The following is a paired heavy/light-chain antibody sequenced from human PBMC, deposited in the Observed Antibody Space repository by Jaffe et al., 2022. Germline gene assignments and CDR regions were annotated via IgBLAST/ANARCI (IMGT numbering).Light chain of an antibody. CDR3: QQYNTYPLT. CDR1: QSISSS. V-gene: IGKV1-5*03. J-gene: IGKJ2*01. Sequence: DIQMTQSPSTLSASVGDSVTIPCRASQSISSSLAWYQQKPGKAPKLLIYKASTLESGVPSRFSGSGSGTEFTLTISSLQPGDFATYYCQQYNTYPLTFGQGTKLEIK. CDR2: KAS.
Heavy chain of an antibody. CDR2: IRGDGSST. CDR3: TRLLDRDM. V-gene: IGHV3-74*01. CDR1: GFTFSNYW. J-gene: IGHJ4*02. Sequence: EESLVESGGGLVQPGGSLRLSCVASGFTFSNYWMHWVRQAPGKGLVWVSRIRGDGSSTTYADSVKGRFTISRDNAKNTVYLQMNSLRAEDTAVYYCTRLLDRDMWGQGTLVTVSS. D-gene: IGHD2-15*01.